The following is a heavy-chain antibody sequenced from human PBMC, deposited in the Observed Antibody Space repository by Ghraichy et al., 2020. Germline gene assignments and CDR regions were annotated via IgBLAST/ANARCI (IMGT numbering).Heavy chain of an antibody. J-gene: IGHJ4*02. V-gene: IGHV3-7*01. CDR3: ARGGITLFQGHMGFFDY. Sequence: GGSLRLSCEASGFTFRDYWMSWVRQAPGKGLEWVANIKQDGSEKHYVDSVKGRFTISRDNAKNSLYLQMNSLRAEDTAVYYCARGGITLFQGHMGFFDYGGQGSLFTVSS. D-gene: IGHD3-10*01. CDR1: GFTFRDYW. CDR2: IKQDGSEK.